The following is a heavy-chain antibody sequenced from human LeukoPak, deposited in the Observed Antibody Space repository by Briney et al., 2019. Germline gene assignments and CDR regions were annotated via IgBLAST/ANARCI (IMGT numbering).Heavy chain of an antibody. V-gene: IGHV1-69*13. CDR3: ARDNLEYSYGQYAAFDT. CDR1: GGTFTSYG. D-gene: IGHD5-18*01. J-gene: IGHJ3*02. Sequence: GASVKVSCKASGGTFTSYGISWVRQAPGQGLEWMGGIIPMFGTANYAQKFQGRITIPADESTSIVYMELNSLRSEATAVYYCARDNLEYSYGQYAAFDTWGQGTMVTVSS. CDR2: IIPMFGTA.